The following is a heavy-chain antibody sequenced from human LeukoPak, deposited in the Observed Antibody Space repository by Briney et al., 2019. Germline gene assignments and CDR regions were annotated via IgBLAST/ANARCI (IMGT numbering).Heavy chain of an antibody. CDR1: GYTFTSFG. CDR3: ERWSGGITISAEGDFDY. J-gene: IGHJ4*01. D-gene: IGHD3-3*01. CDR2: ISGYNGNT. V-gene: IGHV1-18*01. Sequence: GASVKLTLSTSGYTFTSFGISWVRQAPGQGLEWVGWISGYNGNTNYAQKFQGRVTLTADTSTNTAYMDLRSLRSDDTAVYYCERWSGGITISAEGDFDYWGQGLLATVSS.